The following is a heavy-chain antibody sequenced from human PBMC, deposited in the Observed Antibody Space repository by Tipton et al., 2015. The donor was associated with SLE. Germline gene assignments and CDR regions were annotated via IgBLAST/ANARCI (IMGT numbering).Heavy chain of an antibody. D-gene: IGHD2-2*02. J-gene: IGHJ4*02. Sequence: TLSLTCTVSGGSISSHYWSWIRQPPGKGLEWIGYIYYSGSTYYNPSLKSRVTISVDTSKNQFSLNLSSETAADTAVYYCARGPDCRSTRCYNYFDYWGQGTLVAVSS. V-gene: IGHV4-59*08. CDR1: GGSISSHY. CDR3: ARGPDCRSTRCYNYFDY. CDR2: IYYSGST.